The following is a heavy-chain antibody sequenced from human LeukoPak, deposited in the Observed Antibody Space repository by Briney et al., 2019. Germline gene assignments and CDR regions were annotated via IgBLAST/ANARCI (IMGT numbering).Heavy chain of an antibody. D-gene: IGHD6-6*01. CDR3: ARLVVARIHGGYYMDV. V-gene: IGHV4-38-2*02. CDR2: IDHGGRI. Sequence: SETLSLTCTVSGYSISSGYYWGWIRQPPGKGLEWIGRIDHGGRIYFNPSLKSRITISIDTSKNQFSLNLNSVTAADTAVYYCARLVVARIHGGYYMDVWGKGTTVTVSS. CDR1: GYSISSGYY. J-gene: IGHJ6*03.